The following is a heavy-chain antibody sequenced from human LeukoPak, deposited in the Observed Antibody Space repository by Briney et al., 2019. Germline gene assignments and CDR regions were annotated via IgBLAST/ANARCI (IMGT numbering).Heavy chain of an antibody. J-gene: IGHJ5*02. D-gene: IGHD3-3*01. V-gene: IGHV1-8*01. CDR1: GYTFTSYD. Sequence: ASVKVSCKASGYTFTSYDINWVRQATGQGLEWMGWMNPNSGNTGYAQKFQGRVTMTRNTSISTAYMELSSLRSEDTAVYYCARALANFFAGFPNWFDPWGQGTLVTVSS. CDR3: ARALANFFAGFPNWFDP. CDR2: MNPNSGNT.